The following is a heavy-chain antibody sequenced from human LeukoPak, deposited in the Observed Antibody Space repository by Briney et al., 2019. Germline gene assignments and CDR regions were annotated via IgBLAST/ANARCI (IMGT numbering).Heavy chain of an antibody. CDR3: ARRWPYYYMDV. CDR2: IYYSGST. Sequence: PSETLSLTCAVYGGSFNGYYWSWIRQPPGKGLEWIGNIYYSGSTYYNPSLKSRVTISVDTSKNQFSLKLSSVTAADTAVYYCARRWPYYYMDVWGKGTTVTISS. CDR1: GGSFNGYY. V-gene: IGHV4-34*01. D-gene: IGHD5-24*01. J-gene: IGHJ6*03.